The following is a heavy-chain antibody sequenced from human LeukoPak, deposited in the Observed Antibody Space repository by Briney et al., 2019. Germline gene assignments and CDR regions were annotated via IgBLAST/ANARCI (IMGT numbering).Heavy chain of an antibody. CDR1: GFIVSHKY. D-gene: IGHD4-17*01. V-gene: IGHV3-66*01. J-gene: IGHJ4*02. CDR2: IYTGGNT. CDR3: AKTLHYGDYGKFDY. Sequence: PGGSLRLSCAASGFIVSHKYMAWVRQAPGKGLEWLSIIYTGGNTVSAESVKGRFIISRDNSKNTLYVQMNSLRAEDTAVYYCAKTLHYGDYGKFDYWGQGTLVTVSS.